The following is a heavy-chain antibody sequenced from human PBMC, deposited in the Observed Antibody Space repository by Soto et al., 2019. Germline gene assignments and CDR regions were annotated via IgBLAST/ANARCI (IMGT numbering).Heavy chain of an antibody. Sequence: GGSLRLSCAASGFTFSDYYMSWIRQAPGKGLEWVSYISSSGSTIYYADSVKGRFTISRDNAKNSLYLQMNSLRAEDTAVYYCARAYRGGYDFSSDVGLLYYYYMDVWGKGTTVTVSS. CDR2: ISSSGSTI. CDR3: ARAYRGGYDFSSDVGLLYYYYMDV. V-gene: IGHV3-11*01. CDR1: GFTFSDYY. D-gene: IGHD5-12*01. J-gene: IGHJ6*03.